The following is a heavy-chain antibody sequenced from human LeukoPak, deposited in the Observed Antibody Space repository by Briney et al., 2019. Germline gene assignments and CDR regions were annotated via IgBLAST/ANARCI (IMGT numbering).Heavy chain of an antibody. D-gene: IGHD1-14*01. CDR1: GYTFTSYY. CDR3: ARDNRSGPDDYYYYMDV. Sequence: GASVKVSCKASGYTFTSYYMHWVRQAPGQGLEWMGIINPSGGSTSYAQKFQGRVTMTRDMSTSTVYMELSSLRPEDTAVYYCARDNRSGPDDYYYYMDVWGEGTTVTVSS. J-gene: IGHJ6*03. V-gene: IGHV1-46*01. CDR2: INPSGGST.